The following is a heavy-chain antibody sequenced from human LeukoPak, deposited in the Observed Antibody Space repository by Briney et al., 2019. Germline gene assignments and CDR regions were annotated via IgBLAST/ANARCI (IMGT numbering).Heavy chain of an antibody. J-gene: IGHJ5*02. V-gene: IGHV1-69*05. CDR1: GGTFNNSA. CDR2: IMPLFGTA. Sequence: SVKVSCKASGGTFNNSAISWVRQAPGQGLEWLGGIMPLFGTAGYAQKFQGRVTITKDESTRTVYLELTSLTSDDTAVYYCARDVHGDYGSGWFDPWGQGTLVSVSS. D-gene: IGHD4-17*01. CDR3: ARDVHGDYGSGWFDP.